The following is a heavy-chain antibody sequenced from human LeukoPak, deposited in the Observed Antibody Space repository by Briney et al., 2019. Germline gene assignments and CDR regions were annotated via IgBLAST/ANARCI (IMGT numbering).Heavy chain of an antibody. CDR3: ARGSNIWSGYYQAYFDP. Sequence: VSVKVSCKASGYTFRGHFIHWVRQAPGQGHEWMGWINPNNGVTNYAQNFQGRVTMTSDTSVSAAYMELSRLTSDDTAVYFCARGSNIWSGYYQAYFDPWGQGTLVTVSS. CDR1: GYTFRGHF. V-gene: IGHV1-2*02. CDR2: INPNNGVT. D-gene: IGHD3-3*01. J-gene: IGHJ5*02.